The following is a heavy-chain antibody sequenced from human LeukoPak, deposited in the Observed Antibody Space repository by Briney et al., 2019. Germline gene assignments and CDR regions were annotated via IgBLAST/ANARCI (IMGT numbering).Heavy chain of an antibody. V-gene: IGHV1-8*02. CDR1: GGTFSSYA. CDR3: ARVIIAAAGTVYFDY. J-gene: IGHJ4*02. Sequence: ASVKVSCKASGGTFSSYAISWVRQATGQGLEWMGWMNPNSGNTGYAQKFQGRVTMTRNTSISTAYMELSSLRSEDTAVYYCARVIIAAAGTVYFDYWGQGTLVTVSS. CDR2: MNPNSGNT. D-gene: IGHD6-13*01.